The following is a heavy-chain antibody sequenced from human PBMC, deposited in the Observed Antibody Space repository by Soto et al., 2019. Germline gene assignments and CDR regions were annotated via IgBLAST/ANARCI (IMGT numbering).Heavy chain of an antibody. CDR3: ARRYGSAIDY. D-gene: IGHD1-26*01. Sequence: SKTLSLTCTVSGGTISSWYWSWIRQPPGKGLEWIGYIYYSGSTNCNPSLKSRVTISVDTSKNQFSLKLSSVTAADTAVYYCARRYGSAIDYWGQGTLVTAPQ. CDR1: GGTISSWY. CDR2: IYYSGST. J-gene: IGHJ4*02. V-gene: IGHV4-59*08.